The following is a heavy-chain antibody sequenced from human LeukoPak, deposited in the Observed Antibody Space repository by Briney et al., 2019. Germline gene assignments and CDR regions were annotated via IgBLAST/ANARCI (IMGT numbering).Heavy chain of an antibody. Sequence: SETLSLTCTVSGGSISSYYWSWLRQPPGKGLEWIGYIHYSGSTNYNPSLTSRVTISVDTSKNQFSLKSRHVTAPDPAVTYRAASYVYSGYFDTDVWGKGTTVTVSS. CDR3: AASYVYSGYFDTDV. D-gene: IGHD3-16*01. J-gene: IGHJ6*03. CDR2: IHYSGST. CDR1: GGSISSYY. V-gene: IGHV4-59*01.